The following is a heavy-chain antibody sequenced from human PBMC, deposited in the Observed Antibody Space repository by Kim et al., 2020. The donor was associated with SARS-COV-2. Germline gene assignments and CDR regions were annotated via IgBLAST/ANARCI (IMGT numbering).Heavy chain of an antibody. J-gene: IGHJ2*01. V-gene: IGHV3-33*01. CDR1: GFSFKNYG. CDR2: DGGTR. Sequence: GGSLRLSCSPSGFSFKNYGMHWVRQAPAKGLEWVAYDGGTRDYGDSVRGRFTISRDNSKNTLYLQMNSLRAEDTGIYYCVRDKDWCFDLWGRGTLVTVSS. CDR3: VRDKDWCFDL.